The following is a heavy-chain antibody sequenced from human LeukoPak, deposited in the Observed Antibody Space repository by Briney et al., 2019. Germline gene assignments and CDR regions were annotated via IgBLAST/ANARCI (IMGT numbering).Heavy chain of an antibody. Sequence: GGSLRLSCAASGFTFSSYWMSWLRQAPGKGLEWVANIKQDGSEKYYVDSVEGRFTISRDNAENSLSLQMNSLRAEDTAVYYCAREDHSNYNYWGQGTLVTVSS. V-gene: IGHV3-7*01. CDR2: IKQDGSEK. CDR1: GFTFSSYW. D-gene: IGHD4-11*01. CDR3: AREDHSNYNY. J-gene: IGHJ4*02.